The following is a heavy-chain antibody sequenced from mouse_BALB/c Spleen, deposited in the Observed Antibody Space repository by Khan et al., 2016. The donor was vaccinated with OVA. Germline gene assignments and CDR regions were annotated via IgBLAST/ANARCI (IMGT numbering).Heavy chain of an antibody. CDR3: ARMKPYWYFDL. Sequence: QIQLVQSGPELKKPGETVKISCKATGYTFTNYGINWVKQAPGKGLKWMGWINTYTGEPTYADDFKGRFAFSLETSASTAYLQINILKNEDTAKXFCARMKPYWYFDLWGAGTTVTVSS. J-gene: IGHJ1*01. CDR2: INTYTGEP. V-gene: IGHV9-3-1*01. CDR1: GYTFTNYG.